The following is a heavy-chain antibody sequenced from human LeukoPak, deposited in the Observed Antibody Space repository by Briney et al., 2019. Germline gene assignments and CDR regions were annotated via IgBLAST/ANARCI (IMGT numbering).Heavy chain of an antibody. CDR2: ISYDGSNK. CDR3: AKDPEDYGDYGSLDY. CDR1: GFTFSSYG. V-gene: IGHV3-30*18. D-gene: IGHD4-17*01. J-gene: IGHJ4*02. Sequence: GGSLRLSCAASGFTFSSYGMHWVRQAPGKGLEWVAVISYDGSNKYYADSVKGRFTISGDNSKNTLYLQMNSLRAEDTAVYYCAKDPEDYGDYGSLDYWGQGTLVTVSS.